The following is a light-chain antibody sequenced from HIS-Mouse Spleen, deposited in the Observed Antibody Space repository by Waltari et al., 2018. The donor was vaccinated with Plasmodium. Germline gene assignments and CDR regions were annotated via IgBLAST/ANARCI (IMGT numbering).Light chain of an antibody. CDR1: SSDVGGYNY. CDR3: CSYAGSYTLV. Sequence: QSALTQPRSVSVSPGQSVTISCPGTSSDVGGYNYVPWYQQHPGKAPKLMIYDVSKRPSGVPDRFSGSKSGNTASLTISGLQAEDEADYYCCSYAGSYTLVFGGGTKLTVL. CDR2: DVS. V-gene: IGLV2-11*01. J-gene: IGLJ2*01.